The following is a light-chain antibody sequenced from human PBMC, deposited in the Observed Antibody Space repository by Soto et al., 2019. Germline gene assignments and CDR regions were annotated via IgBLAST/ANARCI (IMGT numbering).Light chain of an antibody. CDR2: ATS. J-gene: IGKJ4*01. CDR1: QSVSSN. Sequence: EIVMTQSPATLSVSPGERATLSCRASQSVSSNLAWYQQKPGQAPRLLIYATSSRATGVPDRFSGSGPGTDFTLTISSLEPEDFAVYYCQQRSNWPPTFGGGTKVDIK. CDR3: QQRSNWPPT. V-gene: IGKV3D-11*02.